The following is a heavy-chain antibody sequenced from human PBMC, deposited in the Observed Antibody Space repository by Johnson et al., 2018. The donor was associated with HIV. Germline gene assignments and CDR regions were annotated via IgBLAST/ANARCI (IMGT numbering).Heavy chain of an antibody. J-gene: IGHJ3*01. CDR3: AKGYSSSGYWVTPNDAFDL. D-gene: IGHD3-22*01. V-gene: IGHV3-23*04. CDR1: GFTFSNYA. Sequence: MLLVESGGGLVQPGGSMRLSCAASGFTFSNYAMSWVRQAPGKGLEWVSNIRASGGGTYYADSVKGRLIIYRDNSKNTLYLQMNSLRAEDTAVYYCAKGYSSSGYWVTPNDAFDLWGQGTMVTVSS. CDR2: IRASGGGT.